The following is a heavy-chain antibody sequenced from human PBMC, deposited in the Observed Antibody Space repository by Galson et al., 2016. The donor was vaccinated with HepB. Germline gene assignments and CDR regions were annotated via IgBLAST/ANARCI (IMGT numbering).Heavy chain of an antibody. V-gene: IGHV3-48*03. D-gene: IGHD3-22*01. J-gene: IGHJ4*02. Sequence: SLRLSCAGSGFTFSRYNMNWVRQAPGKGLEWLADISISGSTVYYADSVKGRFTISRDNDENSVYLQMDSLRDEDTAVYYCAREADFYDSTGYFPPFAYWGQGILVTVSS. CDR3: AREADFYDSTGYFPPFAY. CDR1: GFTFSRYN. CDR2: ISISGSTV.